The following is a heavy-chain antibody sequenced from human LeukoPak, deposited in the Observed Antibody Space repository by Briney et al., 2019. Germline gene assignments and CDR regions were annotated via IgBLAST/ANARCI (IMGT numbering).Heavy chain of an antibody. CDR3: AKVAHYYYGSESYYFFEH. CDR2: ISYDGSNK. CDR1: GFTFSSYG. Sequence: PGGSLRLSCAASGFTFSSYGMHWVRQTPGKGLEWVAVISYDGSNKYYADSVKGRFTISRDNSKNTLSLRMNYLRAEDTAVYYCAKVAHYYYGSESYYFFEHWGQGTPVTASS. D-gene: IGHD3-10*01. V-gene: IGHV3-30*18. J-gene: IGHJ4*02.